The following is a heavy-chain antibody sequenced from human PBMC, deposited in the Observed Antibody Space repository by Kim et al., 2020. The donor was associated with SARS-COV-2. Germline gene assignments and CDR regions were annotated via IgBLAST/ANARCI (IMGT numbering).Heavy chain of an antibody. J-gene: IGHJ2*01. CDR1: RFTFSNFA. CDR2: VFGSGSGT. CDR3: APPRHLTSVTFFCYFYL. D-gene: IGHD1-1*01. V-gene: IGHV3-23*01. Sequence: GGSLRLSCAASRFTFSNFAMSWVRQAPGKGLEWVSGVFGSGSGTYYADSVKGRFTISRDNSRNTLYLQMNNLRAEDTAVYFCAPPRHLTSVTFFCYFYLWGPGT.